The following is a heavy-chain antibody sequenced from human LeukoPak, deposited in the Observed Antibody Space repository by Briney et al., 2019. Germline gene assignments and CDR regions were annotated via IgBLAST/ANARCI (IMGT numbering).Heavy chain of an antibody. J-gene: IGHJ4*02. CDR2: INHSGST. Sequence: SETLSLTCAVYGGSFSGYYWSWLRQPPGKGLEWIGEINHSGSTNYNPSLKSRVTISVDTSKNQFSLKLSPVTAADTAVYYCARGTEPSGDSANYIDYWGQGTLVTVSS. CDR1: GGSFSGYY. V-gene: IGHV4-34*01. CDR3: ARGTEPSGDSANYIDY. D-gene: IGHD7-27*01.